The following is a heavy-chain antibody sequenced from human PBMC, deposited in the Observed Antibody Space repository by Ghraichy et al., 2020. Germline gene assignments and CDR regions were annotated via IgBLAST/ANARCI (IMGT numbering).Heavy chain of an antibody. D-gene: IGHD7-27*01. V-gene: IGHV3-48*02. Sequence: ESLNISCAASGFTFSSYSMNWVRQAPGKGLEWVSYISSSSSTIYYADSVKGRFTISRDNAKNSLYLQMNSLRDEDTAVYYCARDLGLGRAELYWYFDLWGRGTLVTVSS. CDR2: ISSSSSTI. CDR3: ARDLGLGRAELYWYFDL. CDR1: GFTFSSYS. J-gene: IGHJ2*01.